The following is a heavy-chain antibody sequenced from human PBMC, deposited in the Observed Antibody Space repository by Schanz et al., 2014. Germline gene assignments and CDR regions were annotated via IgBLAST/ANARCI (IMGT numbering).Heavy chain of an antibody. D-gene: IGHD3-10*01. Sequence: EMQLLESGGGLIQPGGSLRLSCAASGFNFSDYAMCWVRQAPGKGLEWVSAISGGGGTTYYTDSVKGRFTISRDNSKSTLYLQMNSLRAEDTAVYYCAKQHIVRGVIYLNWFDSWGQGTLVTVSS. CDR1: GFNFSDYA. V-gene: IGHV3-23*01. CDR2: ISGGGGTT. CDR3: AKQHIVRGVIYLNWFDS. J-gene: IGHJ5*01.